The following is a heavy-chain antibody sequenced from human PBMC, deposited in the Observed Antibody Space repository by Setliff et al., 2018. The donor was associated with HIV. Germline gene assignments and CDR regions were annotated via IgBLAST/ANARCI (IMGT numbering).Heavy chain of an antibody. Sequence: SETLSLTCAVYGGSFSGYYWSWIRQPPGKGLEWIAEINHSGSTKYNPSLKSRVTISVDTSKNQFSLRLYSVTAADTAVYYCARAYGGSSPGGAFDIWGQGTMVTVSS. CDR1: GGSFSGYY. CDR3: ARAYGGSSPGGAFDI. J-gene: IGHJ3*02. V-gene: IGHV4-34*01. D-gene: IGHD6-6*01. CDR2: INHSGST.